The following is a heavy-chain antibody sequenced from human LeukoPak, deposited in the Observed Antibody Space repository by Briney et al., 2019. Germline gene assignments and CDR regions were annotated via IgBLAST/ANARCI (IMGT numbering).Heavy chain of an antibody. J-gene: IGHJ3*02. D-gene: IGHD6-19*01. CDR2: ISSSGGTM. CDR1: GFTFSSYE. Sequence: GGSLRLSCVGSGFTFSSYEMNWVRQAPGKELEWISYISSSGGTMYSADSVKGRFSISRDNAKDSLFLQMNSLRAEDTAIYYCARDNPQTGFSSGWDPFDIWGQGTMVTVSS. V-gene: IGHV3-48*03. CDR3: ARDNPQTGFSSGWDPFDI.